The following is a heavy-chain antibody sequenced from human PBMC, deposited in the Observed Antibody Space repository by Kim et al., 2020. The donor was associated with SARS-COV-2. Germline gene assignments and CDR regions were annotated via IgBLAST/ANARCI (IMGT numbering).Heavy chain of an antibody. CDR1: GFTFSSYD. J-gene: IGHJ6*02. Sequence: GGSLRLSCAASGFTFSSYDMHWVRQATGKGLEWVSAIGTAGDTYYPGSVKGRFTISRENAKNSLYLQMNSLRAGDTAVYYCARGSGSIAARRDYYGMDVWGQGTTVTVSS. CDR2: IGTAGDT. CDR3: ARGSGSIAARRDYYGMDV. V-gene: IGHV3-13*04. D-gene: IGHD6-6*01.